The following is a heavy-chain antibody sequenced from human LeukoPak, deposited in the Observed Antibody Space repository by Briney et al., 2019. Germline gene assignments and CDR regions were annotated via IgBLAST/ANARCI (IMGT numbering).Heavy chain of an antibody. D-gene: IGHD2-2*01. V-gene: IGHV4-59*01. CDR3: ARDKGSIDP. CDR2: IYYSGST. CDR1: GGSISSYY. J-gene: IGHJ5*02. Sequence: SETLSLTCTVSGGSISSYYWSWIRQPPGKGLEWIGYIYYSGSTNYNPSLKSRVTISVDTSKNQFSPKLSSVTAADTAVYYCARDKGSIDPWGQGTLVTVSS.